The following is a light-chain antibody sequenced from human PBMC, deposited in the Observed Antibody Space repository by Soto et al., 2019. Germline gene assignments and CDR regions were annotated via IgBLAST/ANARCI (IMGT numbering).Light chain of an antibody. J-gene: IGKJ5*01. CDR2: GAS. CDR1: QRVSSSY. Sequence: EVVLTRSPGSLSLTPGERATLSCRASQRVSSSYLAWYQQKPGQAPRLLIYGASSRATGIPDRFSGSGSGTDFTLTISRLEPEDFAVYYCQQYGSSPTTFGQGTRLEIK. CDR3: QQYGSSPTT. V-gene: IGKV3-20*01.